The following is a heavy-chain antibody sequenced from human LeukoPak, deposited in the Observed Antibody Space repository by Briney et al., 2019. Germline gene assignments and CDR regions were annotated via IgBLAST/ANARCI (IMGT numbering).Heavy chain of an antibody. V-gene: IGHV3-48*04. D-gene: IGHD3-22*01. J-gene: IGHJ3*02. Sequence: PGGSLRLSCAASGFTFNSYTMNWVRQAPGQGLEWVSFISSGSDTIYYADSVKGRFTISRDNAKNSLYLQMNSLRAEDTAVYYCARDRYYDSSGAPDAFDIWGQGTMVTVSS. CDR1: GFTFNSYT. CDR3: ARDRYYDSSGAPDAFDI. CDR2: ISSGSDTI.